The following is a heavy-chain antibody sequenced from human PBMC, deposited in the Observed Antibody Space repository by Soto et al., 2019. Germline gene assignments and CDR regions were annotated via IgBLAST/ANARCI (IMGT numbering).Heavy chain of an antibody. D-gene: IGHD1-26*01. CDR1: GFTFSVSA. V-gene: IGHV3-73*02. Sequence: EVQLVESGGGLVQPGVSLKLSCAVSGFTFSVSAIHWVRQASGKGLEWVGRIRSKADNYATAYGASVKDRFSIPRDDSKNTAYLQMSSLNTEDTAVYYCARLAEWEYYDGMDVWGQGTTVTVSS. CDR3: ARLAEWEYYDGMDV. J-gene: IGHJ6*02. CDR2: IRSKADNYAT.